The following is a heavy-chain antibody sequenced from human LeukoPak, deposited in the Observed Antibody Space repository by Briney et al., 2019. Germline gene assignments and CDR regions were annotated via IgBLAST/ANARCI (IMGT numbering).Heavy chain of an antibody. Sequence: ASVKVSFKASGYTFTSCDINWVRQATGQGLEWMGWMNPNSGNTGYVQSFQGRITMTRDISIGTAYMEVSNLTSEDTAIYYCTRGSSGRRDNWGQGTLVTVSA. CDR1: GYTFTSCD. D-gene: IGHD6-19*01. CDR2: MNPNSGNT. J-gene: IGHJ4*02. V-gene: IGHV1-8*01. CDR3: TRGSSGRRDN.